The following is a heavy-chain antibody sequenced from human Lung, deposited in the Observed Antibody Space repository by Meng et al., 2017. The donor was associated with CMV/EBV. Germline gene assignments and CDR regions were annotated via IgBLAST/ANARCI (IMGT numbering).Heavy chain of an antibody. D-gene: IGHD4-17*01. CDR2: VSYSGRT. Sequence: SETLSLTCTVSGTSISSSTYYWGWIRQPPGKGLVWIGSVSYSGRTYYNPTLKSRVTISVDTSKNQLSLRLSSVTAADTAVYYCAREGGKGDYSDYRIYYGMDFWGQGTTVTGSS. V-gene: IGHV4-39*07. CDR1: GTSISSSTYY. J-gene: IGHJ6*02. CDR3: AREGGKGDYSDYRIYYGMDF.